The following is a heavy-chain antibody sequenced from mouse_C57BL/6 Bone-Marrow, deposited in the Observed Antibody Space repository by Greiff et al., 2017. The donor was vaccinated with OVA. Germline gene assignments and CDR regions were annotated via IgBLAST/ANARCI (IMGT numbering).Heavy chain of an antibody. Sequence: EVQLVESGGGLVKPGGSLKLSCAASGFTFSDYGMHWVRQAPEKGLEWVAYISSGSNTIYNADTVKGRVTITKDNAKNALFLQMTSLRSEDTAMYYCARGYSNYYYAMDYWGQGTSVTVSS. D-gene: IGHD2-5*01. CDR1: GFTFSDYG. V-gene: IGHV5-17*01. CDR2: ISSGSNTI. CDR3: ARGYSNYYYAMDY. J-gene: IGHJ4*01.